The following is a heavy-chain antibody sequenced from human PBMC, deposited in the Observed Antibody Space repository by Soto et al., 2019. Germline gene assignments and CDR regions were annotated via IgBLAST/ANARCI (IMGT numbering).Heavy chain of an antibody. V-gene: IGHV1-24*01. J-gene: IGHJ5*02. CDR3: ATLYYYGSGSYYKPNNWFDP. CDR2: FDPEDGET. Sequence: ASVKVSCKASGYTFTGYYMHWVRQAPGKGLEWMGGFDPEDGETIYAQKFQGRVTMTEDTSTDTAYMELSSLRSEDTAVYYCATLYYYGSGSYYKPNNWFDPWGQGTLVTVSS. CDR1: GYTFTGYY. D-gene: IGHD3-10*01.